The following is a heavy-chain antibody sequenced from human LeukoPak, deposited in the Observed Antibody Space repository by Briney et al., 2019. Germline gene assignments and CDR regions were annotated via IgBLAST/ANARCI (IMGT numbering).Heavy chain of an antibody. V-gene: IGHV1-69*05. Sequence: SVKVSCKASGGTFSSYAISWVRQAPGQGLEWMGRIIPIFGTANYAQKFQGRVTITTDESTSTAYMELSSRRSEDTAVHYFARDHRAYYYDCSVFFVYWGQGTLVTVSS. D-gene: IGHD3-22*01. CDR3: ARDHRAYYYDCSVFFVY. J-gene: IGHJ4*02. CDR1: GGTFSSYA. CDR2: IIPIFGTA.